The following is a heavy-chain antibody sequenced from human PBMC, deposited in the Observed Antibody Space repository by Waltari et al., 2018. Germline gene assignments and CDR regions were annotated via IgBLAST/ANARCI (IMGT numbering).Heavy chain of an antibody. V-gene: IGHV4-59*01. CDR3: ALGGGDYYGSGSPLLDY. CDR2: IYYSGST. J-gene: IGHJ4*02. CDR1: GGSISSYY. Sequence: QVQLQESGPGLVKPSETLSLTCTVSGGSISSYYWSWIRQPPGKGLEWIGYIYYSGSTNYNPPLKSRVTISVDTSKNQFSLKLSSGTAADTAVYYCALGGGDYYGSGSPLLDYWGQGTLVTVSS. D-gene: IGHD3-10*01.